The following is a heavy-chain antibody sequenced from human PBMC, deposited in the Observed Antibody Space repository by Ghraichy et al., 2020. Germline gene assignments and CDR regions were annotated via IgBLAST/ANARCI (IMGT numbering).Heavy chain of an antibody. Sequence: ASVKVSCKASGYTFTSYGISWVRQAPGQGLEWMGWISAYNGNTNYAQKLQGRVTMTTDTSTSTAYMELRSLRSDDTAVYYCARGYSSGWYGGGYYFDYWGQGTLVTVSS. CDR3: ARGYSSGWYGGGYYFDY. V-gene: IGHV1-18*04. J-gene: IGHJ4*02. D-gene: IGHD6-19*01. CDR1: GYTFTSYG. CDR2: ISAYNGNT.